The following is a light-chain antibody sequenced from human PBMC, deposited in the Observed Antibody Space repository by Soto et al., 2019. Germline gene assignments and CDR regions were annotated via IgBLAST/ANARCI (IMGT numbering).Light chain of an antibody. CDR1: QSISSW. J-gene: IGKJ1*01. CDR3: QQYNSYPWT. Sequence: DIQMTQSPSTLSASVGDRVTITCRASQSISSWLAWYQQKPGKAPKLLIYDASSLESGVPSRFSGSGSRTEFTLTISSLQPDDFATYYCQQYNSYPWTFGQGTKVEIK. CDR2: DAS. V-gene: IGKV1-5*01.